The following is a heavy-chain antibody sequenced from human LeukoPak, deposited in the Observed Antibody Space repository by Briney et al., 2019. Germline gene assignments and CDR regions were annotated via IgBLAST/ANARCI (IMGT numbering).Heavy chain of an antibody. Sequence: PSETLSLTCSVSGDSITGYSWSWIRQTPGKGLEWIGYIYYNGDTHYNPSLNGRLSMSVDTPKKQFSLNLRSVTAADTAVYYCARVGVGGSYSPGGDYYYYYYMDVWGKGTTVTVSS. J-gene: IGHJ6*03. D-gene: IGHD1-26*01. CDR3: ARVGVGGSYSPGGDYYYYYYMDV. V-gene: IGHV4-59*01. CDR1: GDSITGYS. CDR2: IYYNGDT.